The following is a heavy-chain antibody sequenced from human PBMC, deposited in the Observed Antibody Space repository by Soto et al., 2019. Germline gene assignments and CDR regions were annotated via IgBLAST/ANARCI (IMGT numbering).Heavy chain of an antibody. CDR2: ISWNSGSI. CDR3: AKDTYGNYYPLSFDY. Sequence: SLRLSCAASGFTFDDYAMHWVRQAPGKGLEWVSGISWNSGSIGYADSVKGRFTISRDNAKNSLYLQMNSLRAEDTALYYCAKDTYGNYYPLSFDYWGQGTLVTVSS. D-gene: IGHD1-26*01. CDR1: GFTFDDYA. V-gene: IGHV3-9*01. J-gene: IGHJ4*02.